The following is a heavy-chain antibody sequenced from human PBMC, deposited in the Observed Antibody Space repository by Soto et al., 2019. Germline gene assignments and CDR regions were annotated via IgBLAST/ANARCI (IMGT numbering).Heavy chain of an antibody. D-gene: IGHD2-15*01. Sequence: LRLSCAASGFTFSSYAMSWVRQAPGKGLEWVSTISDSGSTYYADSVKGRFTISRDNSKNTLYLQMNSLRAEDTAVYYCAKGYCSGGSCYHDAFDIWGQGTMVTVSS. CDR2: ISDSGST. CDR3: AKGYCSGGSCYHDAFDI. J-gene: IGHJ3*02. CDR1: GFTFSSYA. V-gene: IGHV3-23*01.